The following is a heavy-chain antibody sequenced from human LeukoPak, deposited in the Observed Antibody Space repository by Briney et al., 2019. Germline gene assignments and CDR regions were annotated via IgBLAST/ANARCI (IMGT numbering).Heavy chain of an antibody. CDR3: AMGRGRGATRDMTV. J-gene: IGHJ6*02. CDR1: GFTFSNYA. CDR2: IWYDGSNK. V-gene: IGHV3-33*07. D-gene: IGHD5-12*01. Sequence: GGSLRLSCAASGFTFSNYAMFWVRQAPGKGLEWVAAIWYDGSNKYYADSVKGRFSISGDNSKNTLYLQMNSLRDEDTGVYYCAMGRGRGATRDMTVWGQGTTVTVSS.